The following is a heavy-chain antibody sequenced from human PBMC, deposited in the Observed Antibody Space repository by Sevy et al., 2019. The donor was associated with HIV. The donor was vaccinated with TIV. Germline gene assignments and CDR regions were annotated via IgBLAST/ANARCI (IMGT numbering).Heavy chain of an antibody. D-gene: IGHD4-17*01. CDR2: ISSSSSYI. J-gene: IGHJ6*02. CDR1: GFTFSSYS. Sequence: GGSLRLSCAASGFTFSSYSMNWVRQAPGKGLEWVSSISSSSSYIYYAHSVKGRFTISRDNAKNSLYLKMNSLRAEDTAVYYCARELTTAVTAKGNYYYGMDVWGQGTTVTVSS. CDR3: ARELTTAVTAKGNYYYGMDV. V-gene: IGHV3-21*01.